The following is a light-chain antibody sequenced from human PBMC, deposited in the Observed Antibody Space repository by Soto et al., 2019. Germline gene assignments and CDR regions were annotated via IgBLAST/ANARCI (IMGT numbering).Light chain of an antibody. CDR3: QSYDTSLGGAYV. CDR1: SSNIGAGYD. J-gene: IGLJ1*01. Sequence: QSVLTQPPSVSGAPGQRVTISCTGSSSNIGAGYDVHWYQHLPGTAPKLLIHGNSNRPSGVPDRFSGSKSGTSGSLAITGLQAEDEADYYCQSYDTSLGGAYVFGTGTKLTVL. V-gene: IGLV1-40*01. CDR2: GNS.